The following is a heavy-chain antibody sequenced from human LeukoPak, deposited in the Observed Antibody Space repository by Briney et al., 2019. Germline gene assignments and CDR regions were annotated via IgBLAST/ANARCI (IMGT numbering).Heavy chain of an antibody. CDR3: ARILGWFDP. Sequence: PSETLSLTCTVSGGSISSYYWSWLRQPPGKGLEWIGYIYYSGSTNYNPSLKSRVTISVDTSKNQFSLKLSSETAADTAVYYCARILGWFDPWGQGTLVTVSS. J-gene: IGHJ5*02. V-gene: IGHV4-59*08. CDR1: GGSISSYY. D-gene: IGHD3-10*01. CDR2: IYYSGST.